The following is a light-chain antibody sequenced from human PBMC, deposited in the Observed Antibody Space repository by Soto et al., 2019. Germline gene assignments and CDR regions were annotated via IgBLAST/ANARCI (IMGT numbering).Light chain of an antibody. V-gene: IGKV1-5*01. Sequence: DIKMTQSPSTLSASVGDRVTITCRASQSISSWLAWYQQKPGKAPKLLIYDASSLESGVPSRFSGSGSGTEFTLTSSSLQPDDFATYYCQQYNSYPWTFGQGTKVDI. CDR3: QQYNSYPWT. CDR2: DAS. J-gene: IGKJ1*01. CDR1: QSISSW.